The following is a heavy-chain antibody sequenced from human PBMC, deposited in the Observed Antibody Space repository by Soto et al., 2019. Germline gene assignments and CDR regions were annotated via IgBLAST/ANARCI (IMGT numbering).Heavy chain of an antibody. CDR3: AKLRRYSGYDYPGYGDYGIGYYYYYMYV. J-gene: IGHJ6*03. D-gene: IGHD5-12*01. Sequence: PGGSLRLSCAASGFTFSSYAMSWVRQAPGKGLEWVSAISGSGGSTYYADSVKGRFTISRDNSKNTLYLQMNSLRAEDTAVYYCAKLRRYSGYDYPGYGDYGIGYYYYYMYVWGKGTTVTVSS. V-gene: IGHV3-23*01. CDR2: ISGSGGST. CDR1: GFTFSSYA.